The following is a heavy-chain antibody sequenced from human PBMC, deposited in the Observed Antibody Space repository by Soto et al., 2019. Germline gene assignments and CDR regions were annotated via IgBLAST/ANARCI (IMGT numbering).Heavy chain of an antibody. J-gene: IGHJ6*02. V-gene: IGHV4-4*07. CDR1: GDSMSSSY. CDR3: ARATDHGDRYNFYYAMDV. CDR2: LYPSGST. D-gene: IGHD4-17*01. Sequence: SETLSLTCTVSGDSMSSSYWSWIRQPAGKGLEWVGRLYPSGSTNYNPSLRSRVTMSVDTSKNQFSLRLSSVTAADTAVYYCARATDHGDRYNFYYAMDVWGQGTTVTVSS.